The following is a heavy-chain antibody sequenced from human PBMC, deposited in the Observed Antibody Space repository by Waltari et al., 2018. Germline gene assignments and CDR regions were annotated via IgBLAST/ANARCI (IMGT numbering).Heavy chain of an antibody. CDR3: ARSIVGATDAFDI. J-gene: IGHJ3*02. Sequence: QVQLVQSGAEVKKPGASVKVSCKASGYTFTGYYMHWVRQAPGQGLEWMGRINTNSGGTNNEEKFQGSVTMTRNTSISTAYMELSRLRSDDTAVYYCARSIVGATDAFDIWGQGTMVTVSS. CDR2: INTNSGGT. V-gene: IGHV1-2*06. CDR1: GYTFTGYY. D-gene: IGHD1-26*01.